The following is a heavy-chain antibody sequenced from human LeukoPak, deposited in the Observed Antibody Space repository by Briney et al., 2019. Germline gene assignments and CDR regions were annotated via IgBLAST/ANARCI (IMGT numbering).Heavy chain of an antibody. CDR2: IKEDGTGK. J-gene: IGHJ6*02. CDR1: GFTFSSYW. D-gene: IGHD6-13*01. Sequence: GGSLRLSCAASGFTFSSYWMSWVRQAPGKGLEWLANIKEDGTGKNHVDSVKGRFTISRDNAKNSLYLQMNGLRGEDTAVYYCAREIPQQLVAMDVWGQGTTVTVSS. V-gene: IGHV3-7*05. CDR3: AREIPQQLVAMDV.